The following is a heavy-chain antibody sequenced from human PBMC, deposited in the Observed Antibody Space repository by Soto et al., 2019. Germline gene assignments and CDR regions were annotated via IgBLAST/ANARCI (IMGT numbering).Heavy chain of an antibody. CDR3: ARDGRYYDFWSGAFDY. CDR1: GGTFSSYA. D-gene: IGHD3-3*01. CDR2: IIPIFGTA. J-gene: IGHJ4*02. V-gene: IGHV1-69*01. Sequence: QVQLVQSGAEVQKPGSSVKVSCKASGGTFSSYAISWVRQAPGQGLEWMGGIIPIFGTANYAQKFQGRVTITADESTSTAYMELSSLRSEDTAVYYCARDGRYYDFWSGAFDYWGQGTLVTVSS.